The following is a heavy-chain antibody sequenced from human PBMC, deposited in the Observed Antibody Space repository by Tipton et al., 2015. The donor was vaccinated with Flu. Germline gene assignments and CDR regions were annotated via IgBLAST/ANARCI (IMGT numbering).Heavy chain of an antibody. CDR2: INSDGSSS. CDR1: GYSFSSYW. V-gene: IGHV3-74*01. D-gene: IGHD1-26*01. CDR3: ARVGATTFY. J-gene: IGHJ4*02. Sequence: CAASGYSFSSYWMHWVRQTPGKGLVWVSRINSDGSSSNYADFVKGRFTISRDNAKNTLYLQMNSLRAEDTAVYYCARVGATTFYWGQGTLVTVSS.